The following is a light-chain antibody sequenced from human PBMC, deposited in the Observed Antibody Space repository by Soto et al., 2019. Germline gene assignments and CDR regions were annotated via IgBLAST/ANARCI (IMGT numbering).Light chain of an antibody. CDR2: AAS. CDR1: QDISIY. J-gene: IGKJ4*01. Sequence: IHLTQSPSSLSASVGDRVTITCRASQDISIYLGWYQQKPGKAPKLLIYAASTLQSGVPSRFSGSGSGTDFTLTISSLQPEDFATYYCQQLDTFLLTLGGGTKVEIK. V-gene: IGKV1-9*01. CDR3: QQLDTFLLT.